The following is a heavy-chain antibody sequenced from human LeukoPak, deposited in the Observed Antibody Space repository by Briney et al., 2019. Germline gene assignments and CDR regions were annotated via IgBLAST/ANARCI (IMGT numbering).Heavy chain of an antibody. V-gene: IGHV3-21*01. D-gene: IGHD2-15*01. CDR3: ARDPRGPTGYDSGARDTFDY. Sequence: PGGSLRLSCAASGISFSNYSMNWVRQAPGKGLEWVSLISSSSRFIYYGDSVKGRFTISRDNAKKSLYLQMNSLRAEDTAVYYCARDPRGPTGYDSGARDTFDYWGQGTLVTVSS. CDR1: GISFSNYS. J-gene: IGHJ4*02. CDR2: ISSSSRFI.